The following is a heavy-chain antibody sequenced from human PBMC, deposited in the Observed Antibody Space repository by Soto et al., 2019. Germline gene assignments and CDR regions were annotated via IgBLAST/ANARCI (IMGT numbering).Heavy chain of an antibody. D-gene: IGHD6-13*01. CDR3: ARTVPPAGTFVYYYYMDV. CDR2: INHSGST. Sequence: PSETLSLTCAVYGGSFSDYYWSWIRQPPGRGLEWIGEINHSGSTKYNPSLKSRVTISVDTSKKQFSLKLSSVTAADTAVYYCARTVPPAGTFVYYYYMDVWGKGTTVTVSS. V-gene: IGHV4-34*01. CDR1: GGSFSDYY. J-gene: IGHJ6*03.